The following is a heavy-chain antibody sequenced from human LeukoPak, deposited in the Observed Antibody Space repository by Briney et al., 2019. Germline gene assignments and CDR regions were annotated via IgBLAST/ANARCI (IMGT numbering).Heavy chain of an antibody. V-gene: IGHV3-9*01. CDR3: ARSGTFSGSSGYLTS. Sequence: GGSLRLSCVASGFTFKNYAMHWVRQAPGKGLEWVSSISWDSGNIDYGDSVKGRFTLSSDNAKNSLPLQMNILIAEDTAFYYCARSGTFSGSSGYLTSWGQGTLVTVPS. J-gene: IGHJ5*02. CDR2: ISWDSGNI. D-gene: IGHD6-6*01. CDR1: GFTFKNYA.